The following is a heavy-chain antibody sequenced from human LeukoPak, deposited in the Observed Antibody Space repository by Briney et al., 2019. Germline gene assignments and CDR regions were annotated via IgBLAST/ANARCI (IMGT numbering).Heavy chain of an antibody. J-gene: IGHJ3*02. CDR2: IKQDGSEK. CDR3: ARPGYGDYGESAFDI. D-gene: IGHD4-17*01. Sequence: GGSLRLSCAASGFTFSSYWMSWVRQAPGKGLEWVANIKQDGSEKYYVDSVKGRFTISRDNAKNSLYLQMNSLRAEDTAVYYCARPGYGDYGESAFDIWGQGTMVTVSS. CDR1: GFTFSSYW. V-gene: IGHV3-7*05.